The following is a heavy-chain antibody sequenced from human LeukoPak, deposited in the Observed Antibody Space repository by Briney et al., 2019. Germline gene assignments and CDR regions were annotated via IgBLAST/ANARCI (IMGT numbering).Heavy chain of an antibody. D-gene: IGHD3-22*01. Sequence: PSETLSLTCNVSGGSISSNYWSWIRQPPGKGLEWIGYIYYSGSTNYNPSLKSRVTMSVDTSKNQFSLKLNSVTAADTAVYYCARAPHFFDISGSRYYFDYWGQGTLVTVSS. CDR1: GGSISSNY. CDR2: IYYSGST. CDR3: ARAPHFFDISGSRYYFDY. V-gene: IGHV4-59*01. J-gene: IGHJ4*02.